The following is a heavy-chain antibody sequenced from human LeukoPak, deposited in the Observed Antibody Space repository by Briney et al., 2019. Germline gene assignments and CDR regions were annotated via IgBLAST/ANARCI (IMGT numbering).Heavy chain of an antibody. J-gene: IGHJ4*02. CDR2: IIPIFGTA. CDR3: ARTGAAGTLRYYFDY. CDR1: GGTFSSYA. D-gene: IGHD6-13*01. Sequence: SVKVSCKASGGTFSSYAISWVRQAPGQGLEWMGGIIPIFGTANYAQKFQGRVTITAVESTSTAYMELSSLRSEDTAVYYCARTGAAGTLRYYFDYWGQGTLVTVSS. V-gene: IGHV1-69*13.